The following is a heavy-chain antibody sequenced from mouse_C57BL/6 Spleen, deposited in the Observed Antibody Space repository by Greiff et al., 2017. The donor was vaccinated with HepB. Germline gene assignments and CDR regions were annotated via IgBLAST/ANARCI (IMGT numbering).Heavy chain of an antibody. J-gene: IGHJ1*03. V-gene: IGHV1-55*01. CDR3: ARRDGYYPYWYFDV. Sequence: VQLQQPGAELVKPGASVKMSCKASGYTFTSYWITWVKQRPGQGLEWIGDIYPGSGSTNYNEKFKSKATLTVDTSSSTAYMQLSSLTSEDSAVYYCARRDGYYPYWYFDVWGTGTTVTVSS. D-gene: IGHD2-3*01. CDR2: IYPGSGST. CDR1: GYTFTSYW.